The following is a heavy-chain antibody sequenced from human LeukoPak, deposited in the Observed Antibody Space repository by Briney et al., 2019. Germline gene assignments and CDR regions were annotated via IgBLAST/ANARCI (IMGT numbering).Heavy chain of an antibody. J-gene: IGHJ4*02. CDR3: AREGVYDILTGAVDY. V-gene: IGHV3-48*03. D-gene: IGHD3-9*01. Sequence: PGGSLRLSCAASGFTFSSYEMNWVRQAPGKGLEWVSYISSSGSTIYYADSVKGRFTISRDNAKNSLYLQMNSLRAEDTAVYYCAREGVYDILTGAVDYWGQGTLVTVSS. CDR1: GFTFSSYE. CDR2: ISSSGSTI.